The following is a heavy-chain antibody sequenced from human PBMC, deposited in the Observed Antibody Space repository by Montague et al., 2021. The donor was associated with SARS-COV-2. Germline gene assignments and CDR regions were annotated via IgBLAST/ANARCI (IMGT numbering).Heavy chain of an antibody. J-gene: IGHJ5*02. CDR1: GFTFSDYN. V-gene: IGHV3-21*01. D-gene: IGHD3-3*01. CDR3: ASFRSYDIWGASYPP. Sequence: SLRLSCAASGFTFSDYNMNWVRQAPGKGLEWVSSISRSSAYIYYADSVKGRFTISRDNAKNSLYLQMNSLRAEDTAVYYCASFRSYDIWGASYPPWGQGTLVTVSS. CDR2: ISRSSAYI.